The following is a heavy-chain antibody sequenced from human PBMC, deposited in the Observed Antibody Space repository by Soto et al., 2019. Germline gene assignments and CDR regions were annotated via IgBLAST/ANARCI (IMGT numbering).Heavy chain of an antibody. CDR1: GFTFGSHG. Sequence: QVQLVESGGGLVQPGGSMRLTCVASGFTFGSHGMHWVRQAPGKGLEWVAVISYDETNEHYVDSVKGRFTIPRDNSKSIIYLQMNRLRPEDTAVYRCAKDLRTTISDYGMDVWGQATTVTVAS. CDR3: AKDLRTTISDYGMDV. J-gene: IGHJ6*02. CDR2: ISYDETNE. V-gene: IGHV3-30*18.